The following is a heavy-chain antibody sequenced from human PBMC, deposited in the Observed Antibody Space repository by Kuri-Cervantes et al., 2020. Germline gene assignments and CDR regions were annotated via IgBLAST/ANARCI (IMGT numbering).Heavy chain of an antibody. V-gene: IGHV3-33*06. D-gene: IGHD3-3*01. Sequence: GGSLRLSCAASGFTFSSYGMHWVRQAPGKGLEWVAVIWYDGSNKYYADSVKGRFTISRDNSKNTLYLQMNSLRAEDTAVYYCAKGRFNSQPHFDYWGQGTLVTVSS. CDR1: GFTFSSYG. CDR3: AKGRFNSQPHFDY. CDR2: IWYDGSNK. J-gene: IGHJ4*02.